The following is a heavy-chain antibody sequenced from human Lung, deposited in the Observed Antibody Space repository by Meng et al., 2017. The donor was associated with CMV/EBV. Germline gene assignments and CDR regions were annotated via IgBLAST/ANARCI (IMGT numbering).Heavy chain of an antibody. Sequence: GESLKISCAASGFTFSSYWMSWVRQAPGKGLEWVANIKQDGSEKYYVDSVKGRFTISRDNAKNSLYLQMNSLRAEDTAVHYCARETDSSGWDYWGQGTLVTVSS. J-gene: IGHJ4*02. CDR3: ARETDSSGWDY. D-gene: IGHD3-22*01. CDR1: GFTFSSYW. CDR2: IKQDGSEK. V-gene: IGHV3-7*01.